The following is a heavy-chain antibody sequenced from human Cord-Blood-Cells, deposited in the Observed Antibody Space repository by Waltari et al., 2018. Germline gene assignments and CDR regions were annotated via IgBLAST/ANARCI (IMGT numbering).Heavy chain of an antibody. J-gene: IGHJ4*02. Sequence: EVQLVETGGGLIQPGGSLRLSCAASGFTVSSNYMSWVPQAPGKGLGWVSVIDSGGSTYYADSGKGRFTISRDNSKNTLYLQMNSLRAEDTAVYYWARDFWFDYWGQGTLVTVSS. CDR2: IDSGGST. D-gene: IGHD3-3*01. CDR3: ARDFWFDY. V-gene: IGHV3-53*02. CDR1: GFTVSSNY.